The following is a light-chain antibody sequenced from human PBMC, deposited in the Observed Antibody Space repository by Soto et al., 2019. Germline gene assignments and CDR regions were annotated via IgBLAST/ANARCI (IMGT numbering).Light chain of an antibody. CDR2: GAS. Sequence: EIVLTQSPGTLSLSPGERATLSCRASQTVGSNYLAWYQQNPGQPPRLLISGASSRATGIPDRFSGSGSGTDFTLTISRLEPEDFAVYYCQQYGSSRWTFGKGTKVDIK. CDR1: QTVGSNY. J-gene: IGKJ1*01. CDR3: QQYGSSRWT. V-gene: IGKV3-20*01.